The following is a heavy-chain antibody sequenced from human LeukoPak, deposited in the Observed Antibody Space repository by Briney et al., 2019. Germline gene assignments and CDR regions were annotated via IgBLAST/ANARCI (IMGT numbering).Heavy chain of an antibody. Sequence: SQTLSLTCTVSGGSISSGGFYWSWIRQHPGKGLEWIGCIYYSGSTYYIPSLRSRLTISVDTSKNQFSLKLSSVTAADTAVYYCARVHYYDSSGSFDYWGQGTLVTVSS. V-gene: IGHV4-31*03. CDR1: GGSISSGGFY. CDR3: ARVHYYDSSGSFDY. D-gene: IGHD3-22*01. CDR2: IYYSGST. J-gene: IGHJ4*02.